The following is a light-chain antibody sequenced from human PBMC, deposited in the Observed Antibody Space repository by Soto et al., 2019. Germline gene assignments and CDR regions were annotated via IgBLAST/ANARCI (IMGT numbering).Light chain of an antibody. Sequence: DIVMTQSPDSLAVSLGERATINCKSSQSVLYSSNNKNYLGWYQQKPGPPPKLLIYWASTRESGVPDRFSGSGSGTDFTLTISSLQAEDVAVYYCQQYYSTPPTFGQGTKLEIK. V-gene: IGKV4-1*01. CDR1: QSVLYSSNNKNY. J-gene: IGKJ2*01. CDR2: WAS. CDR3: QQYYSTPPT.